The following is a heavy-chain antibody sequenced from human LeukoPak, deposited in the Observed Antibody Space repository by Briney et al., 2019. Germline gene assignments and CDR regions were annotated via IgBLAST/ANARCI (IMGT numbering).Heavy chain of an antibody. CDR1: GGSISSSSYY. D-gene: IGHD1-26*01. J-gene: IGHJ6*03. Sequence: SETLSLTCTVSGGSISSSSYYWGWIRQPPGKGLEWIGSIYYSGSTYYNPSLQSRVTMSLDTSKNQFSLKLSSVTAADTAVYYCARALKGVRRRLGGTTTFEDYYYMDVWGKGTTVTISS. V-gene: IGHV4-39*07. CDR2: IYYSGST. CDR3: ARALKGVRRRLGGTTTFEDYYYMDV.